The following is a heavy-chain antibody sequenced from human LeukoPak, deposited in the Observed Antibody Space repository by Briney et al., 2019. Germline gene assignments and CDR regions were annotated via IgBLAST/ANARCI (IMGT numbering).Heavy chain of an antibody. CDR2: VDPEDGET. V-gene: IGHV1-69-2*01. CDR3: ATAYSKGPVDY. D-gene: IGHD4-11*01. Sequence: ASVKVSCKVSGYTFTDHYMHWVQQAPGKGLERMGLVDPEDGETIYAEKFQGRVTITADTSTDTAYMELSSLRSEDTAVYYCATAYSKGPVDYWGQGTLVTVSS. J-gene: IGHJ4*02. CDR1: GYTFTDHY.